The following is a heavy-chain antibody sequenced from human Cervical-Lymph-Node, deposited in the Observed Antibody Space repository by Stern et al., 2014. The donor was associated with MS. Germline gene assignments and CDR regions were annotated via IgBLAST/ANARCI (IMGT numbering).Heavy chain of an antibody. Sequence: VQLVESGAEVKKPGSSVNVSCMASGGTFSSSYAITWMRQAPGQGLEWMGRIIPISGLPYYAQKFQGRVTITADTSTNTAYMGLNSLTSEDTAVYYCARGVVSNRATATLHNLFDPWGQGTLVTVSS. CDR1: GGTFSSSYA. J-gene: IGHJ5*02. CDR3: ARGVVSNRATATLHNLFDP. V-gene: IGHV1-69*09. CDR2: IIPISGLP. D-gene: IGHD1-1*01.